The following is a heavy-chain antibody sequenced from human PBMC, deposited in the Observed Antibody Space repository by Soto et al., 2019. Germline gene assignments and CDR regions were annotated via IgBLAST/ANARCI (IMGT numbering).Heavy chain of an antibody. CDR2: TYYRSRWYH. V-gene: IGHV6-1*01. CDR1: GDSVSSTTAA. Sequence: TLSLTCVISGDSVSSTTAAWNWIRQSPSRGLEWLGRTYYRSRWYHDYAVSVRSRVTINPDTSNNQFSLQLNSVTPEDTAVYYCARDPGYFYVMDFWGQAPTVTVSS. J-gene: IGHJ6*02. CDR3: ARDPGYFYVMDF.